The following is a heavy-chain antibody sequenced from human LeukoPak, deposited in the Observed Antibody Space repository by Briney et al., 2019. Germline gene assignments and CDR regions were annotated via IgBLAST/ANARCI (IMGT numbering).Heavy chain of an antibody. Sequence: GASVKVSCKASGYTFTGYYMHWVRQAPGQGLEWMGWINPNSGGTNYAQKFQGRVTMTRDTSISTAYMELSRLRSDDTAVYYCSKGRTVTGTLALDYWGQGTLVTVSS. V-gene: IGHV1-2*02. CDR3: SKGRTVTGTLALDY. J-gene: IGHJ4*02. D-gene: IGHD6-19*01. CDR1: GYTFTGYY. CDR2: INPNSGGT.